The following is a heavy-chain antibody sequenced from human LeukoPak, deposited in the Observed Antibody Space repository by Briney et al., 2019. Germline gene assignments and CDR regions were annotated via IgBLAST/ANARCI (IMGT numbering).Heavy chain of an antibody. D-gene: IGHD2-15*01. CDR3: ARDNSGGSTWWFDP. J-gene: IGHJ5*02. CDR2: ISAYNGNT. CDR1: GYTFTGYY. Sequence: GASVKVSCKASGYTFTGYYLHWVRQAPGQGLEWMGWISAYNGNTNYAQKFQGRVTMTRDTSTSTVYMELSSLRSEDTAVYYCARDNSGGSTWWFDPWGQGTLVTVSS. V-gene: IGHV1-2*02.